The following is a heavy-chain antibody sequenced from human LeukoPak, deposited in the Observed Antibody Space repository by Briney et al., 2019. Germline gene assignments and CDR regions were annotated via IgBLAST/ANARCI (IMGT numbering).Heavy chain of an antibody. D-gene: IGHD7-27*01. CDR3: AKDLRPLGIGVAEFDS. J-gene: IGHJ4*02. CDR1: GFTFNTFG. CDR2: ISYDGSKR. Sequence: GGSLRLSCAASGFTFNTFGMHWVRQAPGKGLKWVAVISYDGSKRYYADSVKGRFTISRDNSKNTLYLQMNSLRVEDTAVYYCAKDLRPLGIGVAEFDSWGQGTLVTVSS. V-gene: IGHV3-30*18.